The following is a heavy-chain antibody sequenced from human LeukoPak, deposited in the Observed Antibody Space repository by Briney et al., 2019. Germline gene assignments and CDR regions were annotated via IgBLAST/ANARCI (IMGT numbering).Heavy chain of an antibody. V-gene: IGHV3-23*01. CDR2: IFGSGGST. CDR1: GFTFSTYA. D-gene: IGHD2-2*01. J-gene: IGHJ5*02. CDR3: AKDRATLVVPASSPTNWFDP. Sequence: GGSLRLSCAASGFTFSTYAMYWVRQAPGKGLEWVSGIFGSGGSTHYADSVKGRFTISRDNSKNTVYLQMNSLRAEDTAVYYCAKDRATLVVPASSPTNWFDPWGQGTLVTVSS.